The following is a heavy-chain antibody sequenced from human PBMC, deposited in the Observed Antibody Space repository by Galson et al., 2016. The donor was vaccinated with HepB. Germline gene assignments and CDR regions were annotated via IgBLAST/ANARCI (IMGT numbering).Heavy chain of an antibody. J-gene: IGHJ6*03. CDR2: ISFDGNNK. Sequence: SLRLSCAASGFTFNSYGMHWVRQAPGKGLEWLAFISFDGNNKDYADSVKGRFTISRDKSTKTLYLHMNSLRVEDTALYYCAKDSRGYWAYYHYYYMDVWGQGTTVTVSS. V-gene: IGHV3-30*18. CDR3: AKDSRGYWAYYHYYYMDV. D-gene: IGHD5-18*01. CDR1: GFTFNSYG.